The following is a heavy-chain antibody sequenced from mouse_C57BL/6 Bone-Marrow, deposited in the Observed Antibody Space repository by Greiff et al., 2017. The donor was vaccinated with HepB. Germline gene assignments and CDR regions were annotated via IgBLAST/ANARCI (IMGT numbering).Heavy chain of an antibody. J-gene: IGHJ2*01. CDR3: ARGYSNYYFDY. CDR1: GYTFTSYW. CDR2: ILPGSGST. D-gene: IGHD2-5*01. V-gene: IGHV1-9*01. Sequence: VQLVESGAELVKPGASVKLSCKASGYTFTSYWMHWVKQRPGHGLEWIGEILPGSGSTNYNEKFKGKATFTADTSSNTAYMQLSSLTTEDSAIYYCARGYSNYYFDYWGQGTTLTVSS.